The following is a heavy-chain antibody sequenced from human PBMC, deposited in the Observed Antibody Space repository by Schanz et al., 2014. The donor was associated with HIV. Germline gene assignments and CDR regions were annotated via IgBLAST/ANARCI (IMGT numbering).Heavy chain of an antibody. CDR1: GGTFRGYA. V-gene: IGHV1-69*06. D-gene: IGHD3-9*01. CDR2: IIPVLGTT. CDR3: AREAYDISTGYYNPGLGY. Sequence: QVQLVQSGAEVKKPGSSVKVSCKASGGTFRGYAISWVRQAAGQGLEWMGGIIPVLGTTKYAQKFQGRVTVTADKSTSTVYMDLSSLRSEDTAVYYCAREAYDISTGYYNPGLGYWGQGTLVTVSS. J-gene: IGHJ4*02.